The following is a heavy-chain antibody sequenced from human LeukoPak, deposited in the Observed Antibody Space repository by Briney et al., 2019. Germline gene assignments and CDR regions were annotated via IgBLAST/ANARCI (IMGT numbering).Heavy chain of an antibody. J-gene: IGHJ4*01. CDR3: ARQGDDY. CDR1: GFTFSSYG. Sequence: GGSLRLSCAASGFTFSSYGMHWVRQAPGKGLEWVAFLRYDGSNKYYADSVKGRFTIPRDNAKNSLYLQMNSLRAEDTAVYYCARQGDDYWGHGTLVTVSS. V-gene: IGHV3-30*02. CDR2: LRYDGSNK. D-gene: IGHD3-16*01.